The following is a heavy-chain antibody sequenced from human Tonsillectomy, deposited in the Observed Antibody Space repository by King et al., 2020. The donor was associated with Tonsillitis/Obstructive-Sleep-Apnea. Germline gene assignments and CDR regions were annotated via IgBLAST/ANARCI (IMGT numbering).Heavy chain of an antibody. V-gene: IGHV3-66*01. CDR1: GFTVSSNY. D-gene: IGHD2-8*01. J-gene: IGHJ4*01. Sequence: VQLVESGGGLVQPGGSLRLSCAASGFTVSSNYMNWVRQAPGKRLEWVSVMYSGGGTYYADSVKGRCTIYRDKSKNTLFLQMNSLRAEDTAVYYCARDRRDMSTNYFFDYWGHGTLVTVSS. CDR3: ARDRRDMSTNYFFDY. CDR2: MYSGGGT.